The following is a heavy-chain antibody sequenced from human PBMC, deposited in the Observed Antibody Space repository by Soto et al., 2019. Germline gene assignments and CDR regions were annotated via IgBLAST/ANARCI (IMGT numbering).Heavy chain of an antibody. J-gene: IGHJ4*02. Sequence: QLQLQESGPGLVKPSETLSLTCTVSGGSISSSSYYWGWIRQPPGKGLEWIGRIYYSGSTYYNPSLKSRVTISVDTSKNQFSLKLSSVTAADTAVYYCARPGNYGSGSYLYYLDYWGQGTLVTVSS. CDR3: ARPGNYGSGSYLYYLDY. D-gene: IGHD3-10*01. V-gene: IGHV4-39*01. CDR1: GGSISSSSYY. CDR2: IYYSGST.